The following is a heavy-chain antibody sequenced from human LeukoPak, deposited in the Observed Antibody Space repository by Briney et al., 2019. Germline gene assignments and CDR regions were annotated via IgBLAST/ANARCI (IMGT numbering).Heavy chain of an antibody. J-gene: IGHJ5*02. D-gene: IGHD2-2*01. Sequence: PSETLSLTCAVYGGSFSGYYWSWIRQPPGKGLEWIGGINHSGSTNYNPSLKSRVTISVDTSKNQFSLKLSSVTAADTAVYYCARGVGKYQLRGFDPWGQGTLVTVSS. CDR1: GGSFSGYY. V-gene: IGHV4-34*01. CDR3: ARGVGKYQLRGFDP. CDR2: INHSGST.